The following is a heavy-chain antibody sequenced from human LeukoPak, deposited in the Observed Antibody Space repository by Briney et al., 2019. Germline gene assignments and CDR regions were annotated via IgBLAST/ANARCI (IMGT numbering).Heavy chain of an antibody. V-gene: IGHV3-21*01. D-gene: IGHD4-17*01. CDR3: ARDGEKLRVGAFDI. Sequence: GGSLRLSYAASGFTFSSYSMNWVRQAPGKGLEWVSSISSSSYIYYADSVKGRFTISRDNAKNSLYLQMNSLRAEDTAVYYCARDGEKLRVGAFDIWGQGTMVTVSS. CDR1: GFTFSSYS. CDR2: ISSSSYI. J-gene: IGHJ3*02.